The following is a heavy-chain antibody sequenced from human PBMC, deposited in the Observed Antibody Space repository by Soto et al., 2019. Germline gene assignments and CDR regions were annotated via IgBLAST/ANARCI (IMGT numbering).Heavy chain of an antibody. CDR2: VSNNGDIT. Sequence: EVQLSESGGTLVQPGGSLRLSCTASGIRMTDYAMVWVRQGPGKGLEWVSSVSNNGDITYYTDSVKGRFSISSDSKNTLFLEMSSLGVEDTALYYCATRYCTGGFCYTAFTNWGQGTLVTVSS. CDR3: ATRYCTGGFCYTAFTN. J-gene: IGHJ4*02. V-gene: IGHV3-23*01. CDR1: GIRMTDYA. D-gene: IGHD2-8*02.